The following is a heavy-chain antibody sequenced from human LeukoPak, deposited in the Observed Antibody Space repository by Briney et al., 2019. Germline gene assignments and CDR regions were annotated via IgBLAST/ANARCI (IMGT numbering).Heavy chain of an antibody. CDR2: IYYSGST. CDR1: GGSISGYY. J-gene: IGHJ5*02. V-gene: IGHV4-59*08. CDR3: ARHGGSSSSRSSFDP. Sequence: PSETLSPTCTVSGGSISGYYWSWIRQPPGKGLEWIAYIYYSGSTKYNPSLKSRVTISVDTSRDQFSLKLSSVTAADTAVYYCARHGGSSSSRSSFDPWGQGTLVTVSS. D-gene: IGHD1-26*01.